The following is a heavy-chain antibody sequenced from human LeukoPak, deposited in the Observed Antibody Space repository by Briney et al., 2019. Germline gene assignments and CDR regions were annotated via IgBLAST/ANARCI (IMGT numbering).Heavy chain of an antibody. CDR3: ARPLPGYCSGGSCYSLFGY. V-gene: IGHV3-21*01. CDR1: GFTFSSYS. Sequence: GGSLRLSCAASGFTFSSYSMNWVRQAPGKGLEWVSSISSSSSYIYYADSVKGRFTISRDNAKNSLYLQMNSLRAEDTAVYYCARPLPGYCSGGSCYSLFGYWGQGTLVTVSS. D-gene: IGHD2-15*01. CDR2: ISSSSSYI. J-gene: IGHJ4*02.